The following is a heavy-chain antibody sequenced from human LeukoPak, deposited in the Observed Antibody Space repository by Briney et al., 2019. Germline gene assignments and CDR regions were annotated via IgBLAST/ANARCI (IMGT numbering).Heavy chain of an antibody. CDR3: ARDLGSRGY. CDR2: ISSRGSVI. V-gene: IGHV3-21*01. J-gene: IGHJ4*02. D-gene: IGHD3-16*01. CDR1: GFTFSDYT. Sequence: GGSLRLSCATSGFTFSDYTMNWVRQAPGKRLEWLSSISSRGSVIYYADSVKGRFTISRDNANNSLYLQMNSLRADDTAVYYCARDLGSRGYWGRGILATVYS.